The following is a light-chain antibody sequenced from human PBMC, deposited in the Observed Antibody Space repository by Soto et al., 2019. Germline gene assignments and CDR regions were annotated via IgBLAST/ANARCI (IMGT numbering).Light chain of an antibody. CDR2: DAS. CDR1: QSLSSY. V-gene: IGKV3-11*01. Sequence: EIVLTQSPATLSLSPGERATLSCRGSQSLSSYLAWYQQKPGQAPRLLIYDASNRATGIPARFSGSGSGTDFTLTISSLEPEDFAVYYFQQRSNSLTFGAGTKVEIK. CDR3: QQRSNSLT. J-gene: IGKJ4*01.